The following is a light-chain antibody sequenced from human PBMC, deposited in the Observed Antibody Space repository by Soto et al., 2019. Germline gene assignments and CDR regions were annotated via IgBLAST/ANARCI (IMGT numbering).Light chain of an antibody. CDR2: GAS. Sequence: EIVLTQSPGTLSLSPGASATLSCRASQSVSSSQVAWYQQKPGQAPRLLIYGASSRATGIPDRFSGVGSETDFTLTISRLEPEDFAVYYCQQYDKSPHTFGQGTKLEIK. CDR1: QSVSSSQ. CDR3: QQYDKSPHT. V-gene: IGKV3-20*01. J-gene: IGKJ2*01.